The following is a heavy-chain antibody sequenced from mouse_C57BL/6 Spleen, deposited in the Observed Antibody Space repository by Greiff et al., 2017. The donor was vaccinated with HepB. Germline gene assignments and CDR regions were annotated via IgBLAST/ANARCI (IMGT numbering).Heavy chain of an antibody. D-gene: IGHD2-3*01. CDR3: ARGGGYYVAWFAY. CDR1: GYAFSSYW. V-gene: IGHV1-80*01. J-gene: IGHJ3*01. Sequence: VKLMESGAELVKPGASVKISCKASGYAFSSYWMNWVKQRPGKGLEWIGQIYPGDGDTNYNGKFKGKATLTADKSSSTAYMQLSSLTSEDSAVYFCARGGGYYVAWFAYWGQGTLVTVSA. CDR2: IYPGDGDT.